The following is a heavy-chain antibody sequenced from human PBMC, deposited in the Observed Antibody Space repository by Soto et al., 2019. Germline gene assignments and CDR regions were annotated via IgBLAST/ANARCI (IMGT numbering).Heavy chain of an antibody. V-gene: IGHV1-2*02. CDR3: ARDLCPLGSGSPCPTYGMDL. Sequence: QVQLVQSGAEVKPPGASVKVSCKASGYSFTGHYMHWVRQVSGKRLEFLGWLKPDNGGTYYAPKFQGRVTFPRDTSTTTASMELSGLQSDDTAVYYCARDLCPLGSGSPCPTYGMDLWGQGTTVAVSS. CDR1: GYSFTGHY. CDR2: LKPDNGGT. D-gene: IGHD3-10*01. J-gene: IGHJ6*02.